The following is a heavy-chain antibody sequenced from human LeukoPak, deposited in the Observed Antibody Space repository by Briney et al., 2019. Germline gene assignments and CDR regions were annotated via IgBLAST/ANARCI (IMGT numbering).Heavy chain of an antibody. CDR1: GFTFSSYG. CDR2: IWYDGSNK. D-gene: IGHD1-26*01. J-gene: IGHJ4*02. CDR3: AKDVLSGSYSVHFDY. V-gene: IGHV3-33*06. Sequence: PGRSLRLSCAASGFTFSSYGMHWVRQAPGKGPEWVAVIWYDGSNKYYADSVKGRFTISRDNSKNTLYLQMNSLRAEDTAVYYCAKDVLSGSYSVHFDYWGQGTLVTVSS.